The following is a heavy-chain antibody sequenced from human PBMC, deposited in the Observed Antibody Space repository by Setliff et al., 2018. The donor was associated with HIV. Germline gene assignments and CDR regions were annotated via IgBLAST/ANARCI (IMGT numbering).Heavy chain of an antibody. Sequence: SETLSLTCIVSGGSISSSSYYWGWIRQPPGKGLEWIGTVYYSGSTYYIPSLKSRVTISVDTSKNQFSLKLSSVTAADTAVYYCARGSDYIWGNYRFPFDYWGQGTLVTVSS. CDR2: VYYSGST. V-gene: IGHV4-39*07. J-gene: IGHJ4*02. CDR1: GGSISSSSYY. CDR3: ARGSDYIWGNYRFPFDY. D-gene: IGHD3-16*02.